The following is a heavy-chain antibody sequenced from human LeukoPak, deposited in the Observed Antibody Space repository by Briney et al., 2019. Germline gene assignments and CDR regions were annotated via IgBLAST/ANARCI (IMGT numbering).Heavy chain of an antibody. D-gene: IGHD4-23*01. V-gene: IGHV4-38-2*02. Sequence: SETLSLTCTVSGDSISNGYYWGWIRQPPGKGLEWIGSIYHTGSTYYNPSLKSRVIISVDTSKNQFSLKLSSVTAADTAVYYCARGRSGYGGNSGIASCDFWGPGTLVTVSS. CDR3: ARGRSGYGGNSGIASCDF. J-gene: IGHJ4*02. CDR1: GDSISNGYY. CDR2: IYHTGST.